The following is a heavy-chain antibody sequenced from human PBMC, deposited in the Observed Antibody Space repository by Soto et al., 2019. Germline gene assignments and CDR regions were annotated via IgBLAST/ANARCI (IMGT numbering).Heavy chain of an antibody. CDR2: IYYSGST. CDR3: ARERVVVAATWAYYFDY. J-gene: IGHJ4*02. CDR1: GGSISSGGYY. D-gene: IGHD2-15*01. V-gene: IGHV4-31*03. Sequence: NPSETLSLTCTVSGGSISSGGYYWSWFRQHPGKGLEWIGYIYYSGSTYYNPSLKSRVTISVDTSKNQFSLKLSSVTAADTAVYYCARERVVVAATWAYYFDYWGQGTLVTVSS.